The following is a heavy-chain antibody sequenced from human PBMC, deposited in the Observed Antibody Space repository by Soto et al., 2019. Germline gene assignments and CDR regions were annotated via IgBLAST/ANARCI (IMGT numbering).Heavy chain of an antibody. J-gene: IGHJ5*02. CDR3: ARGEILSPNWFDP. D-gene: IGHD2-8*01. CDR2: IWYDGSNK. Sequence: GGSLRLSCAASGFTFSSYGMHWVRQAPGKGLEWVAVIWYDGSNKYYADSVKGRFTISRDNSKNTLYLQMNSLRAEDTAVYYCARGEILSPNWFDPWGQGTLVTVSS. CDR1: GFTFSSYG. V-gene: IGHV3-33*01.